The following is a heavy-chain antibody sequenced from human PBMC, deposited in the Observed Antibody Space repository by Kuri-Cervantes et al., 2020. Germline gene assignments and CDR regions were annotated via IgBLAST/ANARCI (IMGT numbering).Heavy chain of an antibody. Sequence: ESLKISCTVSGGSISSYYWSWIRQPAGKGLEWIGRIYTSGSTNYNPSLKSRVTISVDTSKNQFSLKLSSVTAADTAVYYCARGSPSDYDSSGYYGHWFDPWGQGTLVTVSS. CDR2: IYTSGST. J-gene: IGHJ5*02. V-gene: IGHV4-4*07. D-gene: IGHD3-22*01. CDR1: GGSISSYY. CDR3: ARGSPSDYDSSGYYGHWFDP.